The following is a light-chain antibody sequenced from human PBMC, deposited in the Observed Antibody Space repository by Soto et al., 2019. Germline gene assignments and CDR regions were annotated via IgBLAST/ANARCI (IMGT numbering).Light chain of an antibody. J-gene: IGKJ1*01. Sequence: EIVMTQSPATLSVSPGERATLSCRARRSISSNLAWYQHKPGQAPRLLIYGASTRATGIPARFSGSGSGTEFTLTISSLQSEDFAVYYCQQYNNWPPWTFGQGTKVEIK. V-gene: IGKV3-15*01. CDR3: QQYNNWPPWT. CDR2: GAS. CDR1: RSISSN.